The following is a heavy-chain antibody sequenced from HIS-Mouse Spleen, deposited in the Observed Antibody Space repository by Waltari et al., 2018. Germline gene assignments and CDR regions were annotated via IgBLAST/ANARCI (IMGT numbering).Heavy chain of an antibody. V-gene: IGHV1-46*03. CDR3: ARGLYSKGYYFDY. Sequence: QVQLVQSGAEVKKPGASVTVSCKASGYTFTSYYMHWVRQAPGQGLEWMGIINPRGGSASYEQKSQGRVTMTRDTSTSTVYMELSSLRSEDTAVYYCARGLYSKGYYFDYWGQGTLVTVSS. CDR1: GYTFTSYY. CDR2: INPRGGSA. D-gene: IGHD6-13*01. J-gene: IGHJ4*02.